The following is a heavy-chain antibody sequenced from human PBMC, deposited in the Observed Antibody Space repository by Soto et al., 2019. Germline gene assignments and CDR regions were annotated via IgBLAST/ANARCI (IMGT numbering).Heavy chain of an antibody. D-gene: IGHD3-3*01. CDR2: ISAYNGNT. CDR1: GYTFTSYG. V-gene: IGHV1-18*01. J-gene: IGHJ5*02. CDR3: ARDPSPFCSGYYLGS. Sequence: GASVKVSCKASGYTFTSYGISWVRQAPGQGLEWMGWISAYNGNTNYAQKLQGRVTMTTDTSTSTAYMELRSLRSDDTAVYYCARDPSPFCSGYYLGSWGQGTLVTVYS.